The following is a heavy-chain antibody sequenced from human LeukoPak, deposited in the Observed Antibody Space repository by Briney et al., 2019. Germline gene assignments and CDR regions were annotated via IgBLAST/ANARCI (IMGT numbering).Heavy chain of an antibody. CDR3: AELGITMIGGV. Sequence: GGSLRLSCAASEFTSSSYSMNWVRQAPGKGLEWVSYIISSGSTIYYADSVKGRFTISRDNAKNSLYLQMNSLRGEDTAVYYCAELGITMIGGVWGKGTTVNISS. CDR2: IISSGSTI. D-gene: IGHD3-10*02. V-gene: IGHV3-48*04. J-gene: IGHJ6*04. CDR1: EFTSSSYS.